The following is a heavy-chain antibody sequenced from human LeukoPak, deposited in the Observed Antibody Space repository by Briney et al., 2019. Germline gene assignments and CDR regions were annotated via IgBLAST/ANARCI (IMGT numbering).Heavy chain of an antibody. J-gene: IGHJ4*02. V-gene: IGHV3-53*01. CDR2: IYSVGST. Sequence: GSLSLSCAPSGFIASRNYMSGVRQAPGKGLGWVSVIYSVGSTYDADSVKGRLTISRDSSKNTLYLQMNSRRAEDTAVYYCARYQFAFGLFDYWGQGTLVSVSS. D-gene: IGHD3/OR15-3a*01. CDR3: ARYQFAFGLFDY. CDR1: GFIASRNY.